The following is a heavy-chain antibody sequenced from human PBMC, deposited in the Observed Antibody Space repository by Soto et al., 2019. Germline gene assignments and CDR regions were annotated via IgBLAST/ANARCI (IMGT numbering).Heavy chain of an antibody. CDR1: GFTFSSYT. CDR3: SIDRGGSYFSYYGMDV. V-gene: IGHV3-30-3*01. CDR2: ILSDGSNK. D-gene: IGHD1-26*01. J-gene: IGHJ6*04. Sequence: GGSLRLSCAASGFTFSSYTLHWVRQAPGKGLEWVALILSDGSNKYYADSVKGRFTISRDNSKNTLYLQMNSLRAEDTAVYYCSIDRGGSYFSYYGMDVWGEGTSVTVCS.